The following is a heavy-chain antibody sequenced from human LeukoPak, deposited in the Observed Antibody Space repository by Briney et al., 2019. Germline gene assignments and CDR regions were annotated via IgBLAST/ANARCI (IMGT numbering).Heavy chain of an antibody. J-gene: IGHJ4*02. CDR3: ARDRLVGYMTSNFDY. CDR2: INWNGGGT. CDR1: GFTFKDYG. Sequence: PGGSLRLSCAATGFTFKDYGMHWVRQPPGEGLEWVSSINWNGGGTDYADSVKGRFTISRDDAKNSLYLQMNSLRAEDTAVYYCARDRLVGYMTSNFDYWGQGTLVTVSS. D-gene: IGHD2-8*02. V-gene: IGHV3-20*04.